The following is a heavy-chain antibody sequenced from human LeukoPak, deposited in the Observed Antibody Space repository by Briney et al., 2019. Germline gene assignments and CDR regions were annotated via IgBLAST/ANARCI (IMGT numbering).Heavy chain of an antibody. CDR3: ARAGACGGDCYIDY. D-gene: IGHD2-21*01. V-gene: IGHV3-48*01. CDR2: ISSSSSTI. CDR1: GFTFSSYS. Sequence: GGSLRLSCAAYGFTFSSYSMNWVRQAPGKRLVWVSYISSSSSTIFYADSVKGRFTISRDNAKNSLYLQMNSLRAEDTAVYYCARAGACGGDCYIDYWGQGTLVTVSS. J-gene: IGHJ4*02.